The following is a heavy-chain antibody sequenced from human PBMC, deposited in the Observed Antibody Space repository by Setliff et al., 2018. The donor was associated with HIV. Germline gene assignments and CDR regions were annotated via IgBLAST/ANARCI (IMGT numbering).Heavy chain of an antibody. CDR2: INAGNGNT. CDR1: GYTFTSYA. V-gene: IGHV1-3*01. D-gene: IGHD3-10*01. Sequence: PSVKVSCKASGYTFTSYAMHWVRQAPGQRLEWMGWINAGNGNTKYSQKFQGRVTITADESTSIAYMELSSLRSDDTAIYYCGAGQHSYSYLGYYYSGVDVWGQGTTVTAP. CDR3: GAGQHSYSYLGYYYSGVDV. J-gene: IGHJ6*02.